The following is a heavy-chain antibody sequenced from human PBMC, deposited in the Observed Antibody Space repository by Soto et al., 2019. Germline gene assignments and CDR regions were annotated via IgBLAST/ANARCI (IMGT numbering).Heavy chain of an antibody. D-gene: IGHD3-22*01. V-gene: IGHV5-51*01. CDR3: EATGDSSGYSSLYNY. J-gene: IGHJ4*01. CDR2: IYPGDSDT. Sequence: GESLKISCNTSGYSFPSYWIGWVRHMPGKGLEWMGIIYPGDSDTRYSPSFQGQVTISVDKSISTAYLQWSSLKASDTAMYYCEATGDSSGYSSLYNYWGQGTLVTVSS. CDR1: GYSFPSYW.